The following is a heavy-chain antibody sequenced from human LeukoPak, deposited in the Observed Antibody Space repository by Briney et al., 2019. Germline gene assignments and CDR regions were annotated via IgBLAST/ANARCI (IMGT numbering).Heavy chain of an antibody. J-gene: IGHJ4*02. Sequence: GGSLRLSCVASGFTFSSRDWMTWVRQAPGKGLEWVANIKQDGSEKNYVDSVKGRFTISRDNAKNSLYLHMNSLRPEDTALYYCAKDISGSGYVFDYWGQGILVAVSS. D-gene: IGHD3-10*01. CDR2: IKQDGSEK. CDR3: AKDISGSGYVFDY. V-gene: IGHV3-7*03. CDR1: GFTFSSRDW.